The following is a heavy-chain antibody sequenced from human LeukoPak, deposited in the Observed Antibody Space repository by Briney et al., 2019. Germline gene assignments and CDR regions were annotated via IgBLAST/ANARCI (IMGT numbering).Heavy chain of an antibody. J-gene: IGHJ4*02. CDR2: INTDSGNT. CDR1: GYTFNTYG. CDR3: ARKGCTGDCYILDY. V-gene: IGHV1-18*01. D-gene: IGHD2-21*02. Sequence: APVRVSCRASGYTFNTYGINWVRQAPGHGLEWMGWINTDSGNTNYAQNLQGRVTMTRDTSTGTAYMELKSLTSDDTAVYYCARKGCTGDCYILDYWGQGTLVTVSS.